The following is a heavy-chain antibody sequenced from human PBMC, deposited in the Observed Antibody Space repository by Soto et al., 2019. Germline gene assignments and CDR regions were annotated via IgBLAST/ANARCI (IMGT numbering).Heavy chain of an antibody. J-gene: IGHJ4*02. D-gene: IGHD1-26*01. CDR3: ARGVGAYYFDY. V-gene: IGHV1-69*01. CDR2: IIPIFGTT. Sequence: QVQLVQSGAEVKKPGSSVKVSCKASGGTFSTYAITWVRQARGQGLAWLGGIIPIFGTTDYARKFQGRVTITAAESTSTVFIELSSLTSEDTAVYYCARGVGAYYFDYWGQGTLVTVSS. CDR1: GGTFSTYA.